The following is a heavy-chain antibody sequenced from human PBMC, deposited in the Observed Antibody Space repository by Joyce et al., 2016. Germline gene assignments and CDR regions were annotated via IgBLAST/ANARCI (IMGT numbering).Heavy chain of an antibody. CDR2: INPKSGGT. V-gene: IGHV1-2*06. J-gene: IGHJ4*02. Sequence: QVQLVQSGAEVKKPGASVKVSCKTSGYTFTGYYLHWVRQAPGQGLEWMGRINPKSGGTNYAQKFQGRGTRTRDTSISTADMELSRLRSDDTALYYCAKVPTVSRPGYYFDYWGQGTLVTVSS. CDR1: GYTFTGYY. CDR3: AKVPTVSRPGYYFDY. D-gene: IGHD2-2*01.